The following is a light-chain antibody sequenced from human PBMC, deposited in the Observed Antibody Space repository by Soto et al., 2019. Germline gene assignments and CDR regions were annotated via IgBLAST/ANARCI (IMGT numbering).Light chain of an antibody. CDR1: QSVSSGR. CDR3: QQYGTSPPT. V-gene: IGKV3-20*01. J-gene: IGKJ1*01. Sequence: EIVLTQSPGPLSLSPGERATLSSRPSQSVSSGRLAWYQQKPGQPPRLLIYGASSRATGIPDRFSGSGSGTDLTLTISRLEPEDFAVYNCQQYGTSPPTFGQGTKVEIK. CDR2: GAS.